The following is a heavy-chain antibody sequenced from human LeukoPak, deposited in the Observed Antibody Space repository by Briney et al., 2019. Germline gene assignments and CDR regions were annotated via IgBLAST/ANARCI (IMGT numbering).Heavy chain of an antibody. CDR1: GSTFSSYG. Sequence: GGSLGLSCAASGSTFSSYGMHWVRQAPGKGLEWVAFIRYDGSNKYYADSVKGRFTISRDNSKNTLYLQMNSLRAEDTAVYYCAKDPLWFGESFGFDYWGQGTLVTVSS. V-gene: IGHV3-30*02. J-gene: IGHJ4*02. CDR2: IRYDGSNK. D-gene: IGHD3-10*01. CDR3: AKDPLWFGESFGFDY.